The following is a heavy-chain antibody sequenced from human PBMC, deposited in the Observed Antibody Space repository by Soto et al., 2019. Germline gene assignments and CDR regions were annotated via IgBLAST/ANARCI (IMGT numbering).Heavy chain of an antibody. CDR1: GWSFSGYY. J-gene: IGHJ6*02. CDR2: INHSGST. Sequence: PXETLSLTCAVYGWSFSGYYWSWIRQPPGKGLEWIGEINHSGSTNYNPSLKSRVTISVDTSKNQFSLKLSSVTAADTAVYYCARVGRYYGMDVWGQGTTVTVSS. V-gene: IGHV4-34*01. CDR3: ARVGRYYGMDV.